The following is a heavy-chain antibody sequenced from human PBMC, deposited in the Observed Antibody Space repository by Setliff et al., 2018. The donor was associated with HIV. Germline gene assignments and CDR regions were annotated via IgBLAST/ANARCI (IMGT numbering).Heavy chain of an antibody. CDR2: IYQSGTT. CDR1: GGPITTSTYY. J-gene: IGHJ6*02. Sequence: SETLSLTCSVSGGPITTSTYYWGWIRQPPGKGLEWIGNIYQSGTTYYNSSLTSRVTMSVDTSKNQFSLKLNSVTAADTAVYYCEAATEGETGYYGIDVWGPGTTVTVSS. D-gene: IGHD2-15*01. V-gene: IGHV4-39*07. CDR3: EAATEGETGYYGIDV.